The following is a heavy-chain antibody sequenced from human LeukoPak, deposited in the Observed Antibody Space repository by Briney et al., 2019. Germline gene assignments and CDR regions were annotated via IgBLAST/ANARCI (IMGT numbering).Heavy chain of an antibody. D-gene: IGHD3-10*01. Sequence: EASVKVSCKASGYTFTSYYMHWVRQAPGQGLEWMGIINPSGGSTSYARKFQGRVTMTRDMSTSTVYMELSSLRSEDTAVYYCAREMRFGESEAYDAFDIWGQGTMVTVSS. V-gene: IGHV1-46*01. CDR3: AREMRFGESEAYDAFDI. CDR1: GYTFTSYY. CDR2: INPSGGST. J-gene: IGHJ3*02.